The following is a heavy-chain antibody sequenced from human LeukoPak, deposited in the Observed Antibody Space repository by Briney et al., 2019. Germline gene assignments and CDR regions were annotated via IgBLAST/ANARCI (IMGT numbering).Heavy chain of an antibody. Sequence: GGSLRLSCAASGFTFSSYAMSWVRQAPGKGLEWVSAISGSGGSTYYADSVKGRFTISRDNSKNTLYLQMNSLRAEDTAVYYCALSGVVANAYGVYWGQGTLVTVSS. CDR2: ISGSGGST. D-gene: IGHD2-15*01. J-gene: IGHJ4*02. CDR1: GFTFSSYA. V-gene: IGHV3-23*01. CDR3: ALSGVVANAYGVY.